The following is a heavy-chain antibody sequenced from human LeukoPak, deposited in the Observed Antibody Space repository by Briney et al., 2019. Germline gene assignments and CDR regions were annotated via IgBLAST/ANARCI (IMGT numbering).Heavy chain of an antibody. CDR1: GFTFSSYA. J-gene: IGHJ4*02. V-gene: IGHV3-23*01. D-gene: IGHD4-23*01. CDR2: ISGSGGDT. CDR3: AKDLGSVVTPPSLDF. Sequence: GGSLRLSCAASGFTFSSYAMSWVRQAPGKGLEWVSAISGSGGDTYYADSVKGRFTISRDNSKNTLYLQMSSLRAEDTAVYYCAKDLGSVVTPPSLDFWXQGTLVTVSS.